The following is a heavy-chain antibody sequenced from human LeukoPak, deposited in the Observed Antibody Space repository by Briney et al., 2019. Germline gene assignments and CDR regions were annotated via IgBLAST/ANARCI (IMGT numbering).Heavy chain of an antibody. Sequence: GGSLRLSCGASGFTFRSYSMSWVRQAPGKGLEWISYISTGGSTMYYADSVKGRFTIARDDAQNSLSRQMNSLRADDTAVYYCIKEAGYCSGGGCYRWFDSWGQGTLVTVSS. V-gene: IGHV3-48*01. CDR3: IKEAGYCSGGGCYRWFDS. CDR2: ISTGGSTM. D-gene: IGHD2-15*01. CDR1: GFTFRSYS. J-gene: IGHJ5*01.